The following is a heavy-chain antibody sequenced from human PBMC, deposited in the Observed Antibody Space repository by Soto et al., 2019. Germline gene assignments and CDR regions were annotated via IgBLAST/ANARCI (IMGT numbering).Heavy chain of an antibody. V-gene: IGHV4-31*03. CDR2: IYYSGST. D-gene: IGHD2-2*01. CDR3: ARDCSSTSCYLL. Sequence: SETLSLTCTVSGGPISSGGYYWSWIRQHPGKGLEWIGYIYYSGSTYYNPSLKSRVTISVDTSKNQFSLKLSSVTAADTAVYYCARDCSSTSCYLLWGQGTLVTVSS. CDR1: GGPISSGGYY. J-gene: IGHJ4*02.